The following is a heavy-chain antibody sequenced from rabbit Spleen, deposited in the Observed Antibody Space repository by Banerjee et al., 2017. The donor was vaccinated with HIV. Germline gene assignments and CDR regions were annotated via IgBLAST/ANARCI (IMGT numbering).Heavy chain of an antibody. V-gene: IGHV1S45*01. J-gene: IGHJ4*01. D-gene: IGHD4-1*01. CDR3: ARDLAGAIGWNFYL. Sequence: QEQLVESGGGLVKPEGSLKLSCTASGFSFSNKAVMCWVRQAPGKGLEWIACINAVTGKAVYATWAKGRFTISRTSSTTVTLQMTSLTAADTATYFCARDLAGAIGWNFYLWGPGTLVTVS. CDR2: INAVTGKA. CDR1: GFSFSNKAV.